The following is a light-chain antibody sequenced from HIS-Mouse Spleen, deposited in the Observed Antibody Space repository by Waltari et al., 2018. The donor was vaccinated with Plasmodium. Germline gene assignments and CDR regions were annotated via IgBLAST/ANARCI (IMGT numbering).Light chain of an antibody. CDR3: EQYDSYPRT. CDR2: AAS. Sequence: AIRMTQSPSSFSASTGHSVTITCLASQGISSYLAWYQQKPGKAPKLLIYAASTLQSGVPSRFGGSGAGTDVTLTISGLQSEDFATYYCEQYDSYPRTFGGGTKVEIK. V-gene: IGKV1-8*01. J-gene: IGKJ4*01. CDR1: QGISSY.